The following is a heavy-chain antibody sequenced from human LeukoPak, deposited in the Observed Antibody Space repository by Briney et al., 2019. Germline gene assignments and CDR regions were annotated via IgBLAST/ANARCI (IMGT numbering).Heavy chain of an antibody. V-gene: IGHV3-30-3*02. D-gene: IGHD2-2*01. Sequence: GGSLRLSCAASGFTFSSYAMHWVRQAPGKGLEWVAVISYDGSNKYYADSVKGRFTISRDNSKNTLYLQMNSLRAEDTAVYYCAKSFDGCSSTSCYPGAHDYYGMDVWGQGTTVTVSS. CDR3: AKSFDGCSSTSCYPGAHDYYGMDV. J-gene: IGHJ6*02. CDR2: ISYDGSNK. CDR1: GFTFSSYA.